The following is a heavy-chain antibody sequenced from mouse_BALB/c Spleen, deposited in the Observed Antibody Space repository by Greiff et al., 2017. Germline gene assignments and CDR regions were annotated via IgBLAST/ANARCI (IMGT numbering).Heavy chain of an antibody. J-gene: IGHJ2*01. V-gene: IGHV1-4*02. CDR2: INPSSGYT. D-gene: IGHD2-1*01. CDR3: AGSYGNYFDY. Sequence: VQLQQSAAELARPGASVKMSCKASGYTFTSYTMHWVKQRPGQGLEWIGYINPSSGYTEYNQKFKDKTTLTADKSSSTAYMQLSSLTSEDSAVYDCAGSYGNYFDYGGQGTTLTVSS. CDR1: GYTFTSYT.